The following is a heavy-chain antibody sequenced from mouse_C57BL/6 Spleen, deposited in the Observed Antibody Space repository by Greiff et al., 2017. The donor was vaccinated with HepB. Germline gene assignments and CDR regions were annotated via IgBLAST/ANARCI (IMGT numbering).Heavy chain of an antibody. D-gene: IGHD2-1*01. J-gene: IGHJ4*01. CDR3: ARGPIYYGNPYAMDY. V-gene: IGHV1-20*01. Sequence: EVQLQQSGPELVKPGDSVKISCKASGYSFTGYFMNWVMQSHGKSLEWIGRINPYNGDTFYNQKFKGKATLTVDKSSSTAHMELRSLTSEDSAVYYCARGPIYYGNPYAMDYWGQGTSVTVSS. CDR1: GYSFTGYF. CDR2: INPYNGDT.